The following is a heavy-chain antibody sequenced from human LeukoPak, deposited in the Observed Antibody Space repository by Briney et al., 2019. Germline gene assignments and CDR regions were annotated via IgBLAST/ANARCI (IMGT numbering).Heavy chain of an antibody. V-gene: IGHV3-74*01. CDR2: INSDGSTT. CDR3: AKDKNGGNTFDY. Sequence: GGSLRLSCAAPGFTLNGYWMHWVRQAPGKGLVWVSRINSDGSTTSYADSVKGRFTISRDNSKNTIYLQMNSLRTEDTAVYYCAKDKNGGNTFDYWGQGTLVTVSS. J-gene: IGHJ4*02. CDR1: GFTLNGYW. D-gene: IGHD4-23*01.